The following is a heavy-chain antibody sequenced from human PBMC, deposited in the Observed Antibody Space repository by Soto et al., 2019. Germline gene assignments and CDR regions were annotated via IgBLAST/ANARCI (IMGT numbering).Heavy chain of an antibody. CDR1: GFSFSDYH. J-gene: IGHJ4*02. V-gene: IGHV3-72*01. D-gene: IGHD2-15*01. CDR2: SRNRHNTNPT. CDR3: ASAFDCNGDTCRTSFDY. Sequence: GGSLRLSCVASGFSFSDYHMDWVRQATGKGLEWVGRSRNRHNTNPTQYTESVKGRFTISRDNSKSSLYLEMNSLTIDDTAVYYCASAFDCNGDTCRTSFDYWGEGILVTVSS.